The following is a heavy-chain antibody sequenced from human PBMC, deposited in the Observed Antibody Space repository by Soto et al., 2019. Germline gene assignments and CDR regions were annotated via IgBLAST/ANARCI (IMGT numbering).Heavy chain of an antibody. Sequence: QVQLVQSGAEVKKPGSSVKVSCKASGGTFSSYTISWVRQAPGQGLEWMGRIIPIPGIANYAQKFQGRVTITADKSTSTAYRELSSLRSEDTAVYYCARGSVLCSSTSCPPGMDVWGQGTTVTVSS. D-gene: IGHD2-2*01. CDR1: GGTFSSYT. V-gene: IGHV1-69*02. CDR3: ARGSVLCSSTSCPPGMDV. J-gene: IGHJ6*02. CDR2: IIPIPGIA.